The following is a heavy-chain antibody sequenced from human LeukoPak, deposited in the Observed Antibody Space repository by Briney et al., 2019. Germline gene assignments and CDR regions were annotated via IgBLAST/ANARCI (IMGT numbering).Heavy chain of an antibody. D-gene: IGHD4-17*01. Sequence: PGGSLRLSCAASGFTFSSYWMHWVRQAPGKGLVWVSRINSDGSSTSYADSVKGRFTISRDNAKNTLYLQMSSLRAEDTAVYYCARGSDYGDYPDYWGQGTLVTVSS. CDR2: INSDGSST. V-gene: IGHV3-74*01. J-gene: IGHJ4*02. CDR1: GFTFSSYW. CDR3: ARGSDYGDYPDY.